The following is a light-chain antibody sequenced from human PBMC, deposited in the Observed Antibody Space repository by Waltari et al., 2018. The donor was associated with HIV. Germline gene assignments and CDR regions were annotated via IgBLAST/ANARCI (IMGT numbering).Light chain of an antibody. Sequence: QSVLTQAPPASGTPGQRVTISCPGSRTHIGVNSVTWYLQPPGTDPRLLSYHNNQRPSGVPDRFSGSKSGTSASLAISGLQSEDEADYYCAAWDDGLNALFGGGTKLTVL. CDR3: AAWDDGLNAL. CDR2: HNN. V-gene: IGLV1-44*01. J-gene: IGLJ2*01. CDR1: RTHIGVNS.